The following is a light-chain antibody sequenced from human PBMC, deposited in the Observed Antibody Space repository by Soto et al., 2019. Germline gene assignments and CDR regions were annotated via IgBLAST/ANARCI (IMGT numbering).Light chain of an antibody. Sequence: QSVLTQPRSVSGSPGQSVTISCTGTSSDVGGYNYVSWYQQHTGKAPTLMIYDVSKRPEGVPARFSGSKSGNTDSLTISRLKAEDDDDSYWCSYAGSYTFVSGGGTKVTVL. J-gene: IGLJ2*01. CDR2: DVS. CDR1: SSDVGGYNY. V-gene: IGLV2-11*01. CDR3: CSYAGSYTFV.